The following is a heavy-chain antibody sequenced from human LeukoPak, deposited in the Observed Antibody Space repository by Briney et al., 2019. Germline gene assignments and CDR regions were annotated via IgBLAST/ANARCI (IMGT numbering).Heavy chain of an antibody. J-gene: IGHJ4*02. V-gene: IGHV3-43*01. CDR3: AKDINPYSDRWGGYDY. Sequence: PGGSLRLSCAASGFTFDDYTMHWVRQAPGKGLEWVSLISWDGGSTYYADSVKGRFTISRDNSKNSLYLQMNSLRTEDTALYYCAKDINPYSDRWGGYDYWGRGTLVTVSS. D-gene: IGHD7-27*01. CDR1: GFTFDDYT. CDR2: ISWDGGST.